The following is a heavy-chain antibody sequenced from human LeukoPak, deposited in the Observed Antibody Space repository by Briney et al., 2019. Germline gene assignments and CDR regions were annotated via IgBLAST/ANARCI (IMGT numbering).Heavy chain of an antibody. CDR3: ARKNDFEI. V-gene: IGHV4-59*01. D-gene: IGHD2/OR15-2a*01. J-gene: IGHJ3*02. Sequence: SETLSLTCTVSGGSITTDHWNWIRQPPGKGLEWIGCIYYSGRTYYNPSLESRVTISVAMSKSQFSLRLTSVTAADTALYYCARKNDFEIWGQGTLVTVSS. CDR1: GGSITTDH. CDR2: IYYSGRT.